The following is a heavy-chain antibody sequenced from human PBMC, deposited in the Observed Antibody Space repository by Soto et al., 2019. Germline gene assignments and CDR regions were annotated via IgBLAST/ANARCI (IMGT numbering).Heavy chain of an antibody. Sequence: SETLSLTCTVSGGSISSYYWSWIRQPPGKGLEWIGYIYYSGSTNYNPSLKSRVTISVDTSKNQFSLKLSSVTAADTAVYYCARDNLPRDSSGWTAWGQGTLVTVS. CDR1: GGSISSYY. CDR3: ARDNLPRDSSGWTA. V-gene: IGHV4-59*01. CDR2: IYYSGST. D-gene: IGHD6-19*01. J-gene: IGHJ5*02.